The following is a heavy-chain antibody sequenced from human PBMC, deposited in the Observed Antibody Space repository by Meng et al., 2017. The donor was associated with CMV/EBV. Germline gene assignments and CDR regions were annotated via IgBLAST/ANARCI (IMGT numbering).Heavy chain of an antibody. D-gene: IGHD4-17*01. Sequence: GSLRLSCTVSGGSISSYYWSWIRQPPGKGLEWIGYIYYSGSTNYNPSLKSRVTISVDTSKNQFSLKLSSVTAADTAVYYCARDLGGYGDYAYYYGTDVWGQGTTVTVSS. CDR3: ARDLGGYGDYAYYYGTDV. CDR2: IYYSGST. CDR1: GGSISSYY. J-gene: IGHJ6*02. V-gene: IGHV4-59*01.